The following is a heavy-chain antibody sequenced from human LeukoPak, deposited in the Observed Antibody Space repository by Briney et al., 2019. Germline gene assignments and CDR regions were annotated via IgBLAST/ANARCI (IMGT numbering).Heavy chain of an antibody. D-gene: IGHD2-15*01. CDR3: ARVYCSGGTCPNWFDS. Sequence: ASVKVSCKASGYTFTSNAMNWVRQAPGQGLEWMGWINTNAGNPTYAQGFTGRFVFSLDTSVSTAYLQISSLKAEDTAVYYCARVYCSGGTCPNWFDSWGQGTLVTVSS. V-gene: IGHV7-4-1*02. J-gene: IGHJ5*01. CDR1: GYTFTSNA. CDR2: INTNAGNP.